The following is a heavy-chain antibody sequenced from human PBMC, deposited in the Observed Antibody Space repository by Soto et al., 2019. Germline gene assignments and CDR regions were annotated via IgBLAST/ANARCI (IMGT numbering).Heavy chain of an antibody. CDR3: ARDYCSGGSCYPSVGAFDI. CDR2: ISSSSSNK. Sequence: GGSLRLSCAASGFTFGDYYMSWIRQAPGKGLEWVSYISSSSSNKYYADSVKGRFTISRDNSKNTLYLQMNSLRAEDTAVYYCARDYCSGGSCYPSVGAFDIWGQGTMVTVSS. J-gene: IGHJ3*02. CDR1: GFTFGDYY. V-gene: IGHV3-11*06. D-gene: IGHD2-15*01.